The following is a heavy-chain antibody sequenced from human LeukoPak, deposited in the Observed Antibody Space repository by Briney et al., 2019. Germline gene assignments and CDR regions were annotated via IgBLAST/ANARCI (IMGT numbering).Heavy chain of an antibody. V-gene: IGHV1-46*01. Sequence: ASVKVSCKASGYTFTSYYMHWVRQAPGQGLEWMGIINPSGGSTSYAQKFQGRVTMTRDTSTSTVHMELSSLRSEDTAVYYCAITPTVTTPFDYWGQGTLVTVSS. J-gene: IGHJ4*02. CDR1: GYTFTSYY. D-gene: IGHD4-11*01. CDR2: INPSGGST. CDR3: AITPTVTTPFDY.